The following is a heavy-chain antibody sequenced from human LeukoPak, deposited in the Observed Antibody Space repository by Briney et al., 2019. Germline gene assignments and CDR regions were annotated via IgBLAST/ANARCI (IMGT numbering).Heavy chain of an antibody. CDR2: IYYSGST. J-gene: IGHJ6*03. Sequence: SETLSLTCAVSGYSISSGYYWGWIRQPPGKGLEWIGSIYYSGSTYYNPSLKSRVTISVDTSKNQFSLKLSSVTAADTAVYYCAREGHSSSYYMDVWGKGTTVTVSS. V-gene: IGHV4-38-2*02. CDR1: GYSISSGYY. D-gene: IGHD6-6*01. CDR3: AREGHSSSYYMDV.